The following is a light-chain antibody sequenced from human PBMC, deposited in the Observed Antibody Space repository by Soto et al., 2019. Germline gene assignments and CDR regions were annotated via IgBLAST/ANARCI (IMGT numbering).Light chain of an antibody. CDR3: SSYTSSSTLLYV. CDR1: SSDVGGYNY. V-gene: IGLV2-14*01. CDR2: DVS. Sequence: QSALTQPASVSGSPGQSITISCTGTSSDVGGYNYVSWYHQHPGKAPKLMIYDVSNRPSGVSNRFSGSKSGNTASLTISGLQAEDEADYYGSSYTSSSTLLYVFGTGTKVTVL. J-gene: IGLJ1*01.